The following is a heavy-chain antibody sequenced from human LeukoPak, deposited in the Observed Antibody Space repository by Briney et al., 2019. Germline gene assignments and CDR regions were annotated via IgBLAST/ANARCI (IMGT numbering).Heavy chain of an antibody. J-gene: IGHJ4*02. V-gene: IGHV4-30-2*01. Sequence: PSQTLSLTCAVSGGSISSGGYSWSWIRQPPGKGLEWIGEINHSGSANYNPSLKSRVTISLDTYKNQFSLQLSSVTAADTAVYYCARGQGTVTTHWGQGTLVTVSS. D-gene: IGHD4-17*01. CDR1: GGSISSGGYS. CDR2: INHSGSA. CDR3: ARGQGTVTTH.